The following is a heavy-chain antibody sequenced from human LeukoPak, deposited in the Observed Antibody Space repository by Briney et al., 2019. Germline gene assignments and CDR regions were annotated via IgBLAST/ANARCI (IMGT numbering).Heavy chain of an antibody. J-gene: IGHJ4*02. V-gene: IGHV1-2*02. D-gene: IGHD3-22*01. Sequence: ASVKVSCKASGYTFTGYYMHWVRQAPGQGLEWMGWINPNSGGTNYAQKFQGRVTMTRDTSISTAYMELSRLGSDDTAVYYCARDGGAYYDSSGSTDYWGQGTLVTVSS. CDR3: ARDGGAYYDSSGSTDY. CDR1: GYTFTGYY. CDR2: INPNSGGT.